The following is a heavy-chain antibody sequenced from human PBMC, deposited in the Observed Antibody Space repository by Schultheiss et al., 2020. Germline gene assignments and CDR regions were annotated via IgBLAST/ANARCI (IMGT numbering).Heavy chain of an antibody. CDR2: ISYDGSNK. D-gene: IGHD5-18*01. V-gene: IGHV3-30*04. CDR1: GFTFSSYA. Sequence: GGSLRLSCAASGFTFSSYAMHWVRQAPGKGLEWVAVISYDGSNKYYADSVKGRFTISRDNSKNTLYLQMNSLRAEDTALYYCAKDAGYSYGPGEVDYWGQGTLVTVSS. J-gene: IGHJ4*02. CDR3: AKDAGYSYGPGEVDY.